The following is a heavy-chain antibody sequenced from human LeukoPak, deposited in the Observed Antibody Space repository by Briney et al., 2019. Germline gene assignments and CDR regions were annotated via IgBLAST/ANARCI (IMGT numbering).Heavy chain of an antibody. V-gene: IGHV4-4*07. CDR3: ARWGSVHYDFWSGYSGNYYGMDV. CDR1: GGSISSYY. CDR2: IYTSGST. J-gene: IGHJ6*02. Sequence: SETLSLTCTVSGGSISSYYWSWIRQPAGKGLEWIGRIYTSGSTNYNPSLKSRVTMSVDTSKNQFSLKLSSVTAADTAVYYCARWGSVHYDFWSGYSGNYYGMDVWGQGTTVTVSS. D-gene: IGHD3-3*01.